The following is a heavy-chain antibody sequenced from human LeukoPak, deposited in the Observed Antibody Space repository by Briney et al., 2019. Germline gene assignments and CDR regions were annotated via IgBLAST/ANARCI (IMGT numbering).Heavy chain of an antibody. J-gene: IGHJ4*02. CDR1: GFTFDDYA. D-gene: IGHD3-10*01. CDR3: AKDMSYVSGSRFDY. V-gene: IGHV3-9*01. CDR2: ISWNSGSI. Sequence: GRSLRLSCAASGFTFDDYAMHWVRQAPGKGLEWVSGISWNSGSIGYADSVKGRFTISRDNAKNSLYLQMNSLRAEDTALYYCAKDMSYVSGSRFDYWGQGTLVTVSS.